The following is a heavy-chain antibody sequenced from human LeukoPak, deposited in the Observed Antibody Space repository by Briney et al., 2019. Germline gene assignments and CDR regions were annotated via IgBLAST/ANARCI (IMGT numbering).Heavy chain of an antibody. CDR2: ISYDGSNK. J-gene: IGHJ4*02. D-gene: IGHD6-19*01. CDR1: GFTFSSYS. Sequence: GGSLRLSCAASGFTFSSYSIHWVRQAPGKGLEWVAVISYDGSNKYYADSVKGRFTISRDNSKNTLYLQMNSLRTEDTAVYYCARADSSGWYTLLYWGQGTLVIVSS. V-gene: IGHV3-30-3*01. CDR3: ARADSSGWYTLLY.